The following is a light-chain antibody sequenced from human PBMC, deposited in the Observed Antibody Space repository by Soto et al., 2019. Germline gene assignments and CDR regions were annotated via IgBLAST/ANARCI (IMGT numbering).Light chain of an antibody. CDR3: QQSYSTPTIT. V-gene: IGKV1-39*01. CDR2: ASS. J-gene: IGKJ5*01. Sequence: DIKMTQSPSSLSASVGDRVTITCRANQSISDYLNWYQQKPGKAPKFLLYASSSLQSGVPSRFRGSGSGTDFTLTISSLQPEDFATYYCQQSYSTPTITFGQGTRLEIK. CDR1: QSISDY.